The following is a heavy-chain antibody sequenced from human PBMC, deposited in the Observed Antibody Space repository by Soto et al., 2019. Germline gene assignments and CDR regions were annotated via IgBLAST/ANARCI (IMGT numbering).Heavy chain of an antibody. Sequence: SETLSLTCTVSGGSVSSGSYYRSWIRQPPGKGLEWIGYIYYSGSTNYNPSLKSRVPISVDTSKNQFSLNLTSVTAADTAVYYGGRSVIVVIPAAIYFAYCAQGPLVPVSS. CDR2: IYYSGST. J-gene: IGHJ4*02. CDR3: GRSVIVVIPAAIYFAY. CDR1: GGSVSSGSYY. V-gene: IGHV4-61*01. D-gene: IGHD2-2*02.